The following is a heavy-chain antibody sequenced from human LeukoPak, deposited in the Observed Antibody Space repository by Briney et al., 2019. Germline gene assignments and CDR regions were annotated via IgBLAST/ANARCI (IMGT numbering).Heavy chain of an antibody. CDR1: GFTFSSYW. D-gene: IGHD6-6*01. Sequence: GGSLRLSCAASGFTFSSYWMHWVRQAPGKGLVCVSRISTDGSSTNSADSVKCRLTNSKDNAKNTLYLQMNSLRAEDTAVYYCVREYSSSSGRAFDMWGQGTMVTVSP. CDR2: ISTDGSST. V-gene: IGHV3-74*01. CDR3: VREYSSSSGRAFDM. J-gene: IGHJ3*02.